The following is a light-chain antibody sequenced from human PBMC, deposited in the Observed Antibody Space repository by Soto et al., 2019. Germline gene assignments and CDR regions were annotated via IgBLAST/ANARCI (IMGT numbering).Light chain of an antibody. CDR3: QQYKTYWT. CDR2: AAS. J-gene: IGKJ1*01. CDR1: QGINNW. Sequence: DIQMTQSPSSVSASEGDRVTITCRASQGINNWLAWYQQKPGKAPKLLIYAASSLQSGVSSRFSGSGSGTEFTLTISSLQPDDFATYYCQQYKTYWTFGPGTKVDIK. V-gene: IGKV1D-16*01.